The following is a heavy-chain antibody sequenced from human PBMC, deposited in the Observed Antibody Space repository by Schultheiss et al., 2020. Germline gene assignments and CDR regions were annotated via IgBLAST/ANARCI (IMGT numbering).Heavy chain of an antibody. J-gene: IGHJ3*02. CDR3: ARVVAAAGQVPDAFDI. D-gene: IGHD6-13*01. Sequence: GGSLRLSCAASGFSFTNAWMHWVRQAPGKGLEWVSAISGSGGSTYYADSVKGRFTISRDNAKNSLYLQMNSLRAEDTAVYYCARVVAAAGQVPDAFDIWGQGTTVTVSS. V-gene: IGHV3-21*01. CDR2: ISGSGGST. CDR1: GFSFTNAW.